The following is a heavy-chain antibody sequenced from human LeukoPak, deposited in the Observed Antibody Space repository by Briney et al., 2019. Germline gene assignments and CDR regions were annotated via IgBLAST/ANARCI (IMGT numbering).Heavy chain of an antibody. Sequence: SETLSLTCTVSGGSLSSYYWSWIRQPPGKGLEWIGYIYYSGSTNYNPSPKSRVTISVDTSKNQFSLKLSSVTAADTAVYYCASLPRNWRAEPFDYWGQGTLVTVSS. CDR2: IYYSGST. CDR1: GGSLSSYY. V-gene: IGHV4-59*01. D-gene: IGHD1-1*01. CDR3: ASLPRNWRAEPFDY. J-gene: IGHJ4*02.